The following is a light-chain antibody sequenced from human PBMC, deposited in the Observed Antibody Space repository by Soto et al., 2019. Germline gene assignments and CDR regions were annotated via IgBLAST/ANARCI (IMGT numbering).Light chain of an antibody. CDR2: GNI. V-gene: IGLV1-40*01. CDR3: QSYDTSLSGYV. CDR1: SSNIGARYD. Sequence: QSVLTQPPSVSGAPGQRVTISCTGSSSNIGARYDVHWYQQVPGTAPKLLIYGNINRPSGVPERFSGSKSGTSASLAITGLQAEDEADYNCQSYDTSLSGYVFGTGTKVTVL. J-gene: IGLJ1*01.